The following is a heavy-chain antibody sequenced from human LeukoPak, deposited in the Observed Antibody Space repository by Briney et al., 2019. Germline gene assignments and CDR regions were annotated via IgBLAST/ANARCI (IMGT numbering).Heavy chain of an antibody. CDR1: GYTFTSYG. V-gene: IGHV1-18*01. CDR3: ARCKYDFWSAPSDY. D-gene: IGHD3-3*01. J-gene: IGHJ4*02. CDR2: ISAYNGNT. Sequence: GASVKVSCKASGYTFTSYGISWVRQAPGQGLEWMGWISAYNGNTNYAQKLQGRVTMTTDTSTSTAYMELRSLRSDDTAVYYCARCKYDFWSAPSDYWGQGTLVTVSS.